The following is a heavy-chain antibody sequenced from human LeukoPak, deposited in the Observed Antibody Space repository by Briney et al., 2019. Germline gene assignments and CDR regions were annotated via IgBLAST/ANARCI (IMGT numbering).Heavy chain of an antibody. CDR3: ARGAESWELFSLFDY. CDR2: INPNSGGT. Sequence: ASVKVSCKASGYTFTGYYMHWVRQAPGQGLEWMGRINPNSGGTNYAQKFQGRVTMTRDTSISTAYMELSSLRSEDTAVYYCARGAESWELFSLFDYWGQGTLVTVSS. J-gene: IGHJ4*02. CDR1: GYTFTGYY. D-gene: IGHD1-26*01. V-gene: IGHV1-2*06.